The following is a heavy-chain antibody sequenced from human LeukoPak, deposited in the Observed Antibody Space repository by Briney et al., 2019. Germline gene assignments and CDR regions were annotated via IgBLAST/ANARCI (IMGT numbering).Heavy chain of an antibody. CDR1: GFTFDDYA. V-gene: IGHV3-9*01. Sequence: PGRSLRLSCAASGFTFDDYAMHWVRQAPGKGLEWVSGISWNSGSIGYADSVKGRFIISRDNAKNSLYLQMNSLRAEDTALYYCAKGRANYYYYGMDVWGQGTTVTVSS. CDR2: ISWNSGSI. J-gene: IGHJ6*02. CDR3: AKGRANYYYYGMDV.